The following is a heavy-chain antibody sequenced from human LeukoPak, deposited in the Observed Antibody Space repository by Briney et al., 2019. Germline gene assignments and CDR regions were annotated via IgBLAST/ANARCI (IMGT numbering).Heavy chain of an antibody. Sequence: SETLSLTCSVSGVSITTTYYWSWLRQPPGGGLGGIAILYHSGNSNYNPSLKSRVTMSVDTSKNQFSLQLTSMTAADTAIYYCTRHQTNFYGSGAPFDPWGQGTLVTVSS. V-gene: IGHV4-39*01. J-gene: IGHJ5*02. CDR3: TRHQTNFYGSGAPFDP. CDR2: LYHSGNS. D-gene: IGHD3-10*01. CDR1: GVSITTTYY.